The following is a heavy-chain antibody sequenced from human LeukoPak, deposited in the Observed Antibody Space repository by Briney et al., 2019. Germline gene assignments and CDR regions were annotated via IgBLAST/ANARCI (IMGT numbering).Heavy chain of an antibody. J-gene: IGHJ4*02. Sequence: AETLSLTCAVYGGSFSGYYWTWIRQPPGKGLEWIGEINHSGSTNYNPSLKSRVTISVDTSKNQFSLKLSSVTAVDTAVYYCARGAPGYWGQGTLVTVSS. V-gene: IGHV4-34*01. CDR1: GGSFSGYY. CDR3: ARGAPGY. CDR2: INHSGST.